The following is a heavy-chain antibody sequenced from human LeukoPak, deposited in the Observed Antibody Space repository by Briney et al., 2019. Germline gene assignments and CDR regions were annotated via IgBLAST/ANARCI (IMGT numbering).Heavy chain of an antibody. CDR3: ARPRGGSNWFDP. V-gene: IGHV3-13*01. CDR2: ICTAGDT. CDR1: GCTFSSYD. D-gene: IGHD5-12*01. Sequence: GGSLTLSCAASGCTFSSYDLHWVRQATGKGLEWVSAICTAGDTYYPGSVKGRFTISRENANNSLYLQMNRLRAGDTAVYYCARPRGGSNWFDPWGEGPLVTLPS. J-gene: IGHJ5*01.